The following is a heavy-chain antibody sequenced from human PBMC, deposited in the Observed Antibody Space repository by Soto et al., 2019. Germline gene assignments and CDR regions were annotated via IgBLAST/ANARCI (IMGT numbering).Heavy chain of an antibody. CDR2: TRNKANSYTT. V-gene: IGHV3-72*01. J-gene: IGHJ4*02. CDR1: GFTFSDHY. Sequence: PGGSLRLSCAASGFTFSDHYMDWVRQAPGKGLGWVGRTRNKANSYTTEYAASVKGRFTISRDDSKNSLYLQMNSLKTEDTALYYCVSVSGSYYYDYWGQGTLVTVSS. D-gene: IGHD3-10*01. CDR3: VSVSGSYYYDY.